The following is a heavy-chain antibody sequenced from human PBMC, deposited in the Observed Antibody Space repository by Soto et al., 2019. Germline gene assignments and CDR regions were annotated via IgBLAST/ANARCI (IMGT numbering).Heavy chain of an antibody. CDR1: GYTFTSYG. CDR2: ISGYNGDT. V-gene: IGHV1-18*04. CDR3: ARAPQTVAGAGIWY. Sequence: ASVKVSCKASGYTFTSYGISWLRQAPGQGFEWMGWISGYNGDTNYAQKLQGRVTMTTDTSTNTAYMELRSLRSDDTAVYYCARAPQTVAGAGIWYWGQGTLVTVSS. D-gene: IGHD6-13*01. J-gene: IGHJ4*02.